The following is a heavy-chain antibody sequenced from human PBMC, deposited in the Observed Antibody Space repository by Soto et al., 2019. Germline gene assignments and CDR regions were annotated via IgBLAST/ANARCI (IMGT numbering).Heavy chain of an antibody. Sequence: QVQLVQSGAEVKKPGSSVKVSCKASGGTFSSYAISWVRQAPGQGLEWMGGIIPIFGTANYAQKFQGRVTIAADESTSTAYMELSSLRSEDTAVYYCRLTVTTIIYYYYGMDVWGQGTTVTVSS. J-gene: IGHJ6*02. CDR3: RLTVTTIIYYYYGMDV. V-gene: IGHV1-69*12. CDR2: IIPIFGTA. D-gene: IGHD4-17*01. CDR1: GGTFSSYA.